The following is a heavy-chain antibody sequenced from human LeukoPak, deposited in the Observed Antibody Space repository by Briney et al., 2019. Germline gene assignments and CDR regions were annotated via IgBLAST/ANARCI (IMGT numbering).Heavy chain of an antibody. CDR1: GYTLTELS. V-gene: IGHV1-24*01. J-gene: IGHJ6*04. D-gene: IGHD3-10*01. Sequence: ASVKVSCKVSGYTLTELSMHWVRQDPGKGLEWMGGFDPEDGETIYAQKFQGRVTMTEDTSTDTAYMELSSLRSEDTAVYYCATDLTMVRGTYGMDVWGKGTTVTVSS. CDR2: FDPEDGET. CDR3: ATDLTMVRGTYGMDV.